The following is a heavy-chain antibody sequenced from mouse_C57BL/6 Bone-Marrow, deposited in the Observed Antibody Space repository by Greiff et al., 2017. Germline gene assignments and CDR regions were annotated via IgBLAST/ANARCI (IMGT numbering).Heavy chain of an antibody. D-gene: IGHD4-1*01. Sequence: VQLQQSGAELVRPGASVKLSCTASGFNIKDDYMHWVKLRPEQGLEWSGWIDPENGDTEYASKFKGKATITADTSSNAAYLQLSSLTSEDTAVYYCTLGPNFDYWGQGTTLTVSS. J-gene: IGHJ2*01. V-gene: IGHV14-4*01. CDR1: GFNIKDDY. CDR2: IDPENGDT. CDR3: TLGPNFDY.